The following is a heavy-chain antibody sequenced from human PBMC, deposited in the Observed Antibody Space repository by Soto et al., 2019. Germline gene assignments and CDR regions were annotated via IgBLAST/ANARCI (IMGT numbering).Heavy chain of an antibody. J-gene: IGHJ4*02. CDR3: ARSQLELLRLDY. V-gene: IGHV4-30-4*01. CDR1: GGSISSGDYY. CDR2: IYYSGST. Sequence: TSETLSLTCTVSGGSISSGDYYWSWIRQPPGKGLEWIGYIYYSGSTYYNPSLKSRVTISVDTSKNQFSLKLSSVTAADTAVYYCARSQLELLRLDYWGQGTLVTVSS. D-gene: IGHD1-7*01.